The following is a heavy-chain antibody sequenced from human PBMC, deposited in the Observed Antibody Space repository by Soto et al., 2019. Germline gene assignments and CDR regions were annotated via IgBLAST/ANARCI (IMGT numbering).Heavy chain of an antibody. J-gene: IGHJ4*02. D-gene: IGHD2-2*02. CDR2: ISSSSITI. V-gene: IGHV3-48*01. Sequence: EVQLVESGGGLVQPGGSLRLSCAASGFTFSSYSMNWVRQAPGKGLEWVSYISSSSITIYYADSVKGRFTISRDNAKNSRYLQMNSLRAEDTAVYYCARDEIVVPAAIGNYFEYWGQGTLVTVSS. CDR3: ARDEIVVPAAIGNYFEY. CDR1: GFTFSSYS.